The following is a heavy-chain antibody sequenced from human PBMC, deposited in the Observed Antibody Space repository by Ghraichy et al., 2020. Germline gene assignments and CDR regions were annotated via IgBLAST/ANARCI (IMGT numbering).Heavy chain of an antibody. J-gene: IGHJ3*02. Sequence: SETLSLTCTVSGGSISSSSYYWGWIRQPPGKGLEWFGSIYYSGSTYYNPSLKSRVTISVDTSKNQFSLKLSPVTAADTAVYYCARQGRRITIFGVVDHDAFDIWGQGTMVTVSS. CDR2: IYYSGST. D-gene: IGHD3-3*01. CDR1: GGSISSSSYY. CDR3: ARQGRRITIFGVVDHDAFDI. V-gene: IGHV4-39*01.